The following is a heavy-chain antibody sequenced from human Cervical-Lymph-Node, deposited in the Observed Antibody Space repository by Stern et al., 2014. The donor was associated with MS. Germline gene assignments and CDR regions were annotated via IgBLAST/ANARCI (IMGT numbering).Heavy chain of an antibody. CDR1: GFPFSDYD. CDR2: IRLRGDSYST. Sequence: DVQLVESVGGLVQPGGSLRLSCASSGFPFSDYDMPWARQAPGKGLEWAGLIRLRGDSYSTEYAASVKGRFTVSRDDSKNSLSLQMNSLKTEDTALYYCVREFYGGFDEWGQGTLVIVSS. V-gene: IGHV3-72*01. CDR3: VREFYGGFDE. D-gene: IGHD4-23*01. J-gene: IGHJ4*02.